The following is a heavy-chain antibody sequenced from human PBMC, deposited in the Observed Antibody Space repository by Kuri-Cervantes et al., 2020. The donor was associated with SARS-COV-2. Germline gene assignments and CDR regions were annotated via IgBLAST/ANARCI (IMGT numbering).Heavy chain of an antibody. D-gene: IGHD4-17*01. CDR2: IYYSGST. CDR3: ARGASYGDFDY. CDR1: GGSISSYY. V-gene: IGHV4-59*01. J-gene: IGHJ4*02. Sequence: GSLRLPCTVSGGSISSYYWSWIRQPPGKGLEWIGYIYYSGSTNYNPSLKSRVTISVDTSKNQFSLKLSSVTAADTAVYYCARGASYGDFDYWGQGTLVTVSS.